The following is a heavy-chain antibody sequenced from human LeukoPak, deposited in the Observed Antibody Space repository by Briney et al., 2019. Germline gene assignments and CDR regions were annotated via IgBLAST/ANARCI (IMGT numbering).Heavy chain of an antibody. J-gene: IGHJ4*02. Sequence: GGSLRLSCTTSVFPFSRYSMNWVRQAPGKGLEWVSYITSSGDTIYYADSVKGRFTISRDNAKNSVYLQMNSLRAEDTAVYYCAKDVRRTMVRGVIIKVDGYWGQGTLVTVSS. V-gene: IGHV3-48*01. CDR3: AKDVRRTMVRGVIIKVDGY. CDR1: VFPFSRYS. D-gene: IGHD3-10*01. CDR2: ITSSGDTI.